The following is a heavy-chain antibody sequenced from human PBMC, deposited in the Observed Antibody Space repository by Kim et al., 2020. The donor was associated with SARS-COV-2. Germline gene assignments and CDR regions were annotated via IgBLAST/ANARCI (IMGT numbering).Heavy chain of an antibody. Sequence: GRSLRLSCTASGFTFSPFAMHWVRQAPGKGLEWVAVIRADESKKYYAESVKDRFSVSRDNSKNTLYLQMNSLRAEDTAIYYCARNFGLATRSGDVWGLGTMVTVSS. CDR3: ARNFGLATRSGDV. CDR2: IRADESKK. V-gene: IGHV3-33*01. CDR1: GFTFSPFA. D-gene: IGHD3-3*01. J-gene: IGHJ3*01.